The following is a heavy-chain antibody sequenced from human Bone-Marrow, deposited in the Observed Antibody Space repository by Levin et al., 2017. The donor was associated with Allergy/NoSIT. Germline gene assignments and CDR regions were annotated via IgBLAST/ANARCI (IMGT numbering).Heavy chain of an antibody. Sequence: GGSLRLSCAASGFTFSSYAISWVRQAPGKGLEWVSSITDRGDRAFYADSVKGRFTISRDNSRDTLNLQMSNLRADDTALYYCATIEYSSSDRSFYGLDVWGQGTTVTVSS. V-gene: IGHV3-23*01. J-gene: IGHJ6*02. D-gene: IGHD6-6*01. CDR3: ATIEYSSSDRSFYGLDV. CDR1: GFTFSSYA. CDR2: ITDRGDRA.